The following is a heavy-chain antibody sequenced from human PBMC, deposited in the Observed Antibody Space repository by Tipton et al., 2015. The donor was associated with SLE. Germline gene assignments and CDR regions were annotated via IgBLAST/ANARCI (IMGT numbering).Heavy chain of an antibody. CDR2: ISYSGST. CDR3: ARDELVVIPPVLTYYYGMDV. CDR1: GGSISSYY. V-gene: IGHV4-59*01. D-gene: IGHD2-2*01. Sequence: TLSLTCTVSGGSISSYYWSWIRQPPGKGLEWIGYISYSGSTNYNPSLKSRVTISVDTSKNQFSLKLSSVTAADTAVYFCARDELVVIPPVLTYYYGMDVWGQGTTVTVSS. J-gene: IGHJ6*02.